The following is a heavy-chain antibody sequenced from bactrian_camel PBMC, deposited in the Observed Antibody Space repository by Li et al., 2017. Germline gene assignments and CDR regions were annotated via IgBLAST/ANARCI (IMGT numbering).Heavy chain of an antibody. D-gene: IGHD2*01. J-gene: IGHJ4*01. Sequence: VQLVESGGGLVQPGGSPRVSCAASGFTFSSYAMSWVRQAPGKGLEWVSDIHKSGGSTAYADFVKGRFTISRDNAKNTLYLQLNSLETEDTAMYFCGNPGGHYGQGTQVTVS. V-gene: IGHV3S42*01. CDR2: IHKSGGST. CDR1: GFTFSSYA.